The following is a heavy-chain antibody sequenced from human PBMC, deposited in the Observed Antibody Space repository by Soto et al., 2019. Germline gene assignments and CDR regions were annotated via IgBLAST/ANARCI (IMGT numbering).Heavy chain of an antibody. Sequence: GGARRLSCAASGFPFRDYYMSWIRQAPGKGLEWLSYMSNTGSTMHYADSVKGRFTISRSNSKNLVFLQMDSLRTEDTAVYYCARVITFGGVVDSWGRGTLVTVSS. CDR1: GFPFRDYY. V-gene: IGHV3-11*01. CDR2: MSNTGSTM. D-gene: IGHD3-16*01. CDR3: ARVITFGGVVDS. J-gene: IGHJ5*01.